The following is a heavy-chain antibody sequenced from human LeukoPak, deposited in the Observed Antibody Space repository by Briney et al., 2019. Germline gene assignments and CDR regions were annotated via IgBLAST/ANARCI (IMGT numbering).Heavy chain of an antibody. J-gene: IGHJ6*03. CDR3: ARVGYSYSINDWSRSGLGADPTKYYYYMDG. D-gene: IGHD5-18*01. CDR2: INHSGGT. CDR1: GGSFSDYS. Sequence: SETLSLTCAVYGGSFSDYSCTWIRPPPRKGRQWVGEINHSGGTNHTPSLMSRVIMSVDTSKNQISLQVSALTAAHTPVYYLARVGYSYSINDWSRSGLGADPTKYYYYMDGWGKGTTVTVSS. V-gene: IGHV4-34*01.